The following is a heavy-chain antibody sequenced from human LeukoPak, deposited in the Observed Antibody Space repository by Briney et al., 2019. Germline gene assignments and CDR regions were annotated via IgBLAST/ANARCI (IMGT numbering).Heavy chain of an antibody. CDR1: GFTFSSYW. V-gene: IGHV3-7*01. J-gene: IGHJ3*02. CDR3: ARDRGPTDRGAFDI. CDR2: IKQDGSEK. D-gene: IGHD2-21*02. Sequence: GGSLRLSCAASGFTFSSYWMSWVRQAPGKGLEWVANIKQDGSEKYYVDSVKGRFTISRDNAKNSLYLQMNSLRAEDTAMYYCARDRGPTDRGAFDIWGQGTMVTVSS.